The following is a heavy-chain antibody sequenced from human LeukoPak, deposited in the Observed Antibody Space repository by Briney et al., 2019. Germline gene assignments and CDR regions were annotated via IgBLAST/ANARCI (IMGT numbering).Heavy chain of an antibody. V-gene: IGHV1-18*01. CDR3: ARDLRGSYYDY. CDR2: ISAYNGNT. Sequence: ASVKVSCKASGYIFISHDINWVRQAPGQGLEWMGWISAYNGNTNYAQKLQGRVTMTTDTSTSTAYMELRSLRSDDTAVYYCARDLRGSYYDYWGQGTLVTVSS. J-gene: IGHJ4*02. CDR1: GYIFISHD. D-gene: IGHD1-26*01.